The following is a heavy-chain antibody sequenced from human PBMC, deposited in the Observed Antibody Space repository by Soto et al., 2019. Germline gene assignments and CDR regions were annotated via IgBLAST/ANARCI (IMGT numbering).Heavy chain of an antibody. CDR2: IYYSGST. CDR3: ARRKAGFATAFDV. D-gene: IGHD1-1*01. Sequence: TLSLTCTVSGGSIGSGGYYLSWIRQHPGKGLEWIGYIYYSGSTYYNPSLKSRVTISVDTPKNQFSMNLSSVTAADTAVYYCARRKAGFATAFDVWGQGTLVTVSS. J-gene: IGHJ4*02. V-gene: IGHV4-31*03. CDR1: GGSIGSGGYY.